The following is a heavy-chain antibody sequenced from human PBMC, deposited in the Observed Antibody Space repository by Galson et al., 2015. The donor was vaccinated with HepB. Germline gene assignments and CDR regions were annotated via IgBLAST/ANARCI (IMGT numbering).Heavy chain of an antibody. CDR1: GGTFSSYA. D-gene: IGHD1-14*01. CDR3: ARGADNIDY. J-gene: IGHJ4*02. Sequence: SVKVSCKASGGTFSSYAISWVRQAPGQRLEWMGWINAGNGNTESSQKFQDRVTITKYASATTAYLELRSLTSADTAIYYCARGADNIDYWGQGTLVTVSS. CDR2: INAGNGNT. V-gene: IGHV1-3*01.